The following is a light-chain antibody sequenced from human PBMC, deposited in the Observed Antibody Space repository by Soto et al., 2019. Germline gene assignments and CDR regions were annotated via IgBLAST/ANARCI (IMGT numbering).Light chain of an antibody. V-gene: IGLV2-14*01. Sequence: QSVLTQPASVSGSPGQSITISCTGTSSDVGGYNYVSWYQQHPGKAPKLMIYDVSNRPSGVSNRFSGSKSGNTASLTISELQDEDEADYYCSSYTSSSTLGVFGTGTKVTVL. J-gene: IGLJ1*01. CDR1: SSDVGGYNY. CDR3: SSYTSSSTLGV. CDR2: DVS.